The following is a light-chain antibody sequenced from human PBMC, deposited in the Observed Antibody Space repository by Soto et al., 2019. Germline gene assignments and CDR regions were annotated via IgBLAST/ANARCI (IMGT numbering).Light chain of an antibody. CDR2: EVS. CDR1: QSLVYNDGNTY. V-gene: IGKV2D-30*01. Sequence: DAVMTQSPLSLPVILGQPASISCRSSQSLVYNDGNTYLNWFQQRPGQSPGRLVYEVSNWDSGVPDRFSGSGSGTYFTLKISRVQAEYVGVSYCMQGTHWLGTFGQGTKVEIK. J-gene: IGKJ1*01. CDR3: MQGTHWLGT.